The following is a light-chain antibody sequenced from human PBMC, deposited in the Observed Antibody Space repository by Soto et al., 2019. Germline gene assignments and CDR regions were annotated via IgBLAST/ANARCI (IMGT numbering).Light chain of an antibody. CDR2: GAS. Sequence: IVLTQSPGTLSLSPGERATLSCRASQSVSNNYLAWYQQKPGQAPRLLIYGASNRATGIPDRFSGSGSGTDFTLTISRLEPEDFATYFCQQLNSYPLTFGQGTRLEIK. V-gene: IGKV3-20*01. CDR3: QQLNSYPLT. CDR1: QSVSNNY. J-gene: IGKJ5*01.